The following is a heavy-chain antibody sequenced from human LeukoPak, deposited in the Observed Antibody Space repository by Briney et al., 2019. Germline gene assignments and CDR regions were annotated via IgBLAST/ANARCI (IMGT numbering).Heavy chain of an antibody. V-gene: IGHV4-39*01. CDR2: IHYSGST. D-gene: IGHD5-24*01. J-gene: IGHJ4*02. Sequence: SETLSLTCTVSGGSISSSNYYWGRIRQPPGKGLEWIGSIHYSGSTYHNPSLESRVTISVDTSKNQFSLKLSSVIAADTAVYYCARGARAGYNLEPFDYWGQGTLVTVSS. CDR3: ARGARAGYNLEPFDY. CDR1: GGSISSSNYY.